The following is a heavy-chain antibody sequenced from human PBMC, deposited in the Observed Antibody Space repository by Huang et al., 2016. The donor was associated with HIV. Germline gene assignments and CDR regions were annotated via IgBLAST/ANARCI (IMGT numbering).Heavy chain of an antibody. CDR2: SKQDETEK. CDR1: TFTFGAYW. J-gene: IGHJ6*02. CDR3: ATKTAGMDI. Sequence: VESGGRSVQQGGSLRLSCVGSTFTFGAYWMIWVLQRPGKGVDWVDNSKQDETEKYYVDSVKGRFNISRDNAKKVLFLEMDALRVEDTAIYFCATKTAGMDIWGQGTTVIVSS. V-gene: IGHV3-7*01.